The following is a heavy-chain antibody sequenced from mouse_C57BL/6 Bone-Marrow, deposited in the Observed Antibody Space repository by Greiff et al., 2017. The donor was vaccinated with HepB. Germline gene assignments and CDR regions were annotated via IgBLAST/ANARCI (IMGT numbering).Heavy chain of an antibody. Sequence: QLRQSGAGLVRRGASGKLSCTASGFNIRDDYMHWVKQMSEHGLEWIGWIDPENGDTEYASKFQGKATITADTSSNTAYLQLSSLTSEDTAVYYCTTYDGYYSYYYAMDYWGQGTSVTVSS. V-gene: IGHV14-4*01. D-gene: IGHD2-3*01. CDR3: TTYDGYYSYYYAMDY. J-gene: IGHJ4*01. CDR2: IDPENGDT. CDR1: GFNIRDDY.